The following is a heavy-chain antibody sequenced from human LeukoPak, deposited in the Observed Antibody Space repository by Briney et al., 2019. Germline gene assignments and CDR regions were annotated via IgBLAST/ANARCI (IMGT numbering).Heavy chain of an antibody. CDR1: GGSISSYY. V-gene: IGHV4-59*01. CDR2: IYYCGSV. CDR3: ARGELELRYFDWLYGDAFDI. Sequence: SETPSLTCTVSGGSISSYYWSWIRQPPGKGLEWIGYIYYCGSVNYNPSLKSRVTISVDTSKNQFSLKLSSVTAADTAVYYCARGELELRYFDWLYGDAFDIWGQGTMVSVSS. J-gene: IGHJ3*02. D-gene: IGHD3-9*01.